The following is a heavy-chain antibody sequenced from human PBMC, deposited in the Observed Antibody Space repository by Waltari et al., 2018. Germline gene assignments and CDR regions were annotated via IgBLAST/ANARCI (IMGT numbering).Heavy chain of an antibody. CDR1: GGSISSSSYY. J-gene: IGHJ2*01. Sequence: QLQLQESGPGLVKPSETLSLTCTVSGGSISSSSYYWGWIRQPPGKGLEWIGSIYYSGCTYYNPSLKSRVTLSVDTSDNQFSLKLSSVTAADTAVYYCATPGPGSNWYFDLWGRGTLVTVSS. D-gene: IGHD7-27*01. CDR2: IYYSGCT. CDR3: ATPGPGSNWYFDL. V-gene: IGHV4-39*07.